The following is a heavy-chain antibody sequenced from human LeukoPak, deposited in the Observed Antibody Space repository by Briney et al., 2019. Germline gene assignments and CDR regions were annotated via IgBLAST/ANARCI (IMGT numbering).Heavy chain of an antibody. D-gene: IGHD6-13*01. J-gene: IGHJ4*02. CDR3: ARIGAGSSRDY. CDR2: ISSSGSTI. V-gene: IGHV3-48*03. Sequence: GGSLRLSCAASEFTFSSYEMNWVSQAPGKGLEWVSYISSSGSTISYADSVKGRFTISRDNAKNSLYLQMNSLRAEDTAVYYCARIGAGSSRDYWGQGTLVTVSS. CDR1: EFTFSSYE.